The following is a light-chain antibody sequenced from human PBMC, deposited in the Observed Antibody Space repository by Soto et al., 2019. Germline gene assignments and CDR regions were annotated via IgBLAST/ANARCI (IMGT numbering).Light chain of an antibody. CDR2: EAS. J-gene: IGKJ4*01. V-gene: IGKV1-33*01. CDR3: QQYDNVPLT. CDR1: QDITND. Sequence: DIQMTQSPSSLSASVGDRVTITCQASQDITNDGNWYQKKPGKAPKVLIYEASHLETGVPSRFSGSGSGTEFTFTISSLQPEDIATYFCQQYDNVPLTFGGGTKVAIK.